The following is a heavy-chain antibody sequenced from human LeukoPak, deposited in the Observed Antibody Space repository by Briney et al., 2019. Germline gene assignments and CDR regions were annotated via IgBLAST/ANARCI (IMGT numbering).Heavy chain of an antibody. Sequence: SSETLSLTCTVSGGSISNNYWSWFRQPPGKGLEWIGYIYYSGSTNYNPSLKSRVTISVDTSKSQFSLKLSSVTAADTAVYYCASYSSSWGNFDYWGQGTLVTVSS. V-gene: IGHV4-59*12. D-gene: IGHD6-13*01. CDR3: ASYSSSWGNFDY. CDR2: IYYSGST. CDR1: GGSISNNY. J-gene: IGHJ4*02.